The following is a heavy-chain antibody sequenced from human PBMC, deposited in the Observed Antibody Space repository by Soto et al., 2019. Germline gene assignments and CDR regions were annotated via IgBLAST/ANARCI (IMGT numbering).Heavy chain of an antibody. V-gene: IGHV3-48*03. Sequence: EVQLVESGGGLVQPGGSLRLSCAASGFTFSSYEMNWVRQAPGKGLEWVSYISSSGSTIYYADSVKGRFTISRDNAKNSLDLQMNSLRAEDTAVYYLASFLGGSGWIDFWGQGTLVTVSS. CDR2: ISSSGSTI. J-gene: IGHJ4*02. CDR3: ASFLGGSGWIDF. CDR1: GFTFSSYE. D-gene: IGHD6-19*01.